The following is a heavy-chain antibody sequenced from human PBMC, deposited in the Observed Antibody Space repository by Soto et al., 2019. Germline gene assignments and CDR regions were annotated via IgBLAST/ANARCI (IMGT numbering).Heavy chain of an antibody. D-gene: IGHD1-1*01. J-gene: IGHJ6*02. CDR2: IMPVFPTP. Sequence: QVQLVQSGAEVKKPGSSVKVSCKASGGTFSTSAISWVRQAPGQGLEWVGGIMPVFPTPDYAQKFQGRVTITADESTTTAYLELTSLRTDDTAVYYCASDKDRLQLGGNYYYFLDVWGQGTAITVSS. V-gene: IGHV1-69*12. CDR1: GGTFSTSA. CDR3: ASDKDRLQLGGNYYYFLDV.